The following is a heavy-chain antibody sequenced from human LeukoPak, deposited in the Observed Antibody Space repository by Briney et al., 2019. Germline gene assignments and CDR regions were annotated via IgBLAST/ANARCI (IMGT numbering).Heavy chain of an antibody. CDR3: AKDRIAATGTPEY. V-gene: IGHV3-23*01. J-gene: IGHJ4*02. D-gene: IGHD6-13*01. Sequence: GGSLRPSCAASGFTFSSYAMSWVRQAPGKGLEWVSTISGSGGTTYYADSVKGRFTISRDNSKNTLYLQMNSLRAGDTAVYYCAKDRIAATGTPEYWGQGTLVTVSS. CDR1: GFTFSSYA. CDR2: ISGSGGTT.